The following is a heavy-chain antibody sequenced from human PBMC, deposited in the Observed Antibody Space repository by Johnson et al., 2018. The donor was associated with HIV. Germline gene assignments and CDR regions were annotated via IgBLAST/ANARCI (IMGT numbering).Heavy chain of an antibody. CDR1: GFTFSSYA. Sequence: EVQLVESGGGLVQPGGSLRLSCAASGFTFSSYAMHWVRQAPGKGLEYVSAISSNGGSTYYANSVKGRFTISRDNSKNTLYLQMGSLRAEDMAVYYCAKDREPIVVVVAAIDAFDIWGQGTMVTVSS. CDR2: ISSNGGST. CDR3: AKDREPIVVVVAAIDAFDI. D-gene: IGHD2-15*01. J-gene: IGHJ3*02. V-gene: IGHV3-64*01.